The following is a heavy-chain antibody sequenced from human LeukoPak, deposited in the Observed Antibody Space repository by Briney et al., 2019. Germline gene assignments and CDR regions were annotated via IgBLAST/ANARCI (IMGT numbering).Heavy chain of an antibody. Sequence: SETLSLTCTVSGGSVSSGSYYWSWIRQPPGKGLEWIGYIDYSGSTNYNPSLKSRVTISVDTSKNQFSLKLSSVTAADTAVYYCARYSIRWGSWYCFDYWGQGTLVTVSS. D-gene: IGHD6-13*01. CDR1: GGSVSSGSYY. V-gene: IGHV4-61*01. CDR2: IDYSGST. CDR3: ARYSIRWGSWYCFDY. J-gene: IGHJ4*02.